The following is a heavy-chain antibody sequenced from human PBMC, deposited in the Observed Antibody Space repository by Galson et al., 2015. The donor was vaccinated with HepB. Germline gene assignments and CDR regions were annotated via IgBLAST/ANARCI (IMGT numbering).Heavy chain of an antibody. CDR3: ARAIAARDVGNWFDP. J-gene: IGHJ5*02. CDR2: IIPILGIA. D-gene: IGHD6-6*01. Sequence: SVKVSCKASGGTFSSYAISWVRQAPGQGLEWMGRIIPILGIANYAQKFQGRVTITADKSTSTAYMELSSLRSEDTAVYYCARAIAARDVGNWFDPWGQGTLVTVSS. V-gene: IGHV1-69*04. CDR1: GGTFSSYA.